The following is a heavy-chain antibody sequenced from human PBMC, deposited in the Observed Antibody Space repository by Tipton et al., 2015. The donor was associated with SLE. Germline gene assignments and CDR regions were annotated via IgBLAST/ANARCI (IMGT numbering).Heavy chain of an antibody. CDR2: INTSNGDR. J-gene: IGHJ4*02. Sequence: QSGAEVKKPGASVKLSCKASGYTFTNYYIHWVRQAPGQGLEWMGIINTSNGDRNYAQKFQGRVTMTRDTSTSTVYMELSSLRSEDTAVYYCAREFHGGEHDYWGQGTLVTVSS. CDR1: GYTFTNYY. V-gene: IGHV1-46*01. CDR3: AREFHGGEHDY. D-gene: IGHD2-21*01.